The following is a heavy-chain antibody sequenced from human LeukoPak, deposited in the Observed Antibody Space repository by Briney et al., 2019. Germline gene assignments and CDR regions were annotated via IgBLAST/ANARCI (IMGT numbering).Heavy chain of an antibody. CDR2: INHSGST. D-gene: IGHD3-16*02. Sequence: ETPSLTCAEYGGLFSGYYWSWIRQPPGKGLEWIGEINHSGSTNYNPSLESRLTLLVDTSKNQFSLNLRSVTAADTAVYFCARARAFVWGSYRYIPYYFDPWGQGTLVTVSS. CDR3: ARARAFVWGSYRYIPYYFDP. V-gene: IGHV4-34*01. CDR1: GGLFSGYY. J-gene: IGHJ5*02.